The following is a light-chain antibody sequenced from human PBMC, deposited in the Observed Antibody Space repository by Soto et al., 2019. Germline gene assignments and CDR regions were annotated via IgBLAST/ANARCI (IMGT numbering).Light chain of an antibody. J-gene: IGKJ4*01. CDR2: GAS. Sequence: EIVLTQSPGTLSLSPGERATLSCRAIQSVSSSYLAWYQQKPGQAPRLLIYGASSRATGIPDRFSGSGSGTEFTLTIASMQSEDFGVYYCQRFNRWPLAFGGGTKLDIK. CDR3: QRFNRWPLA. V-gene: IGKV3-20*01. CDR1: QSVSSSY.